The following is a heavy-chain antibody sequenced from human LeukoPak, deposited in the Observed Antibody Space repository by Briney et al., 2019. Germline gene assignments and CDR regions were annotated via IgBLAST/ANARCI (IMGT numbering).Heavy chain of an antibody. CDR2: INHSGST. Sequence: SETLSLTCAVYGGSFSGYYWSWIRQPSGKGLEWIGEINHSGSTNYNPSLKSRVTISVDTSKNQFSMKLSSVTAADTAVYYCARSGPRIAVAGMLGWFDPWGQGTLVTVSS. CDR1: GGSFSGYY. J-gene: IGHJ5*02. D-gene: IGHD6-19*01. V-gene: IGHV4-34*01. CDR3: ARSGPRIAVAGMLGWFDP.